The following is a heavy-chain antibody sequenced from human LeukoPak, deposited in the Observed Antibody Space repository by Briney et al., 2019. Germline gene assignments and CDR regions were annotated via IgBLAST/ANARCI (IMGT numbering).Heavy chain of an antibody. Sequence: GESLRLTCGASGFTVSSNYMTWVRQAPGKGLEWVSVIYSGGSTSYADSVRGRFTVSRDNSKNTVYLQMNSLRAEDTAVYYCARGGTNWGQGTLVTVSS. J-gene: IGHJ4*02. V-gene: IGHV3-53*01. CDR1: GFTVSSNY. CDR2: IYSGGST. CDR3: ARGGTN.